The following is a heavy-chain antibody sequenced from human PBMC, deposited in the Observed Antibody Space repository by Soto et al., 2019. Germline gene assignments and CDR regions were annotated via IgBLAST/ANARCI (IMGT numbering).Heavy chain of an antibody. D-gene: IGHD3-22*01. V-gene: IGHV3-64D*06. CDR3: VKGEYYYDSSGYYPFDY. Sequence: GGSLRLSCSASGFTFISYAMHWFLQAPWKGLEYVSSISTNGGSTHYADSVKGRFTISRDNSKNTQYLQMSSLRADDTAVYYCVKGEYYYDSSGYYPFDYWGQGTLVTVSS. J-gene: IGHJ4*02. CDR2: ISTNGGST. CDR1: GFTFISYA.